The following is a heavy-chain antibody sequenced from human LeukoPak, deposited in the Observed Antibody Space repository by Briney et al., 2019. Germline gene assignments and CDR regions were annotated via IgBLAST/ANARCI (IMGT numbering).Heavy chain of an antibody. CDR1: GGSISSSY. J-gene: IGHJ4*02. V-gene: IGHV4-59*12. CDR2: IYYSGST. Sequence: PSETLSLTCTVSGGSISSSYWSWIRQPPGKRLEWIGYIYYSGSTNYNPSLKSRVTISVDKSKNQFSLKLSSVTAADTAVYYCARRGDSIDYWGQGTLVTVSS. D-gene: IGHD2-21*01. CDR3: ARRGDSIDY.